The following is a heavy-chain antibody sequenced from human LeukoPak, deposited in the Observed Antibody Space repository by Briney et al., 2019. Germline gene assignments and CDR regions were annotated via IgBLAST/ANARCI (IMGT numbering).Heavy chain of an antibody. CDR2: TYYRSTWYN. CDR1: GDSVSSNSVT. CDR3: ARRLTQYDCFDP. D-gene: IGHD2-2*01. V-gene: IGHV6-1*01. J-gene: IGHJ5*02. Sequence: SQTLSLTCAISGDSVSSNSVTWNWIRQSPSRGLEWLGRTYYRSTWYNDYAVSVRGRITVNPDTSKNQFSLHLNSVTPEDTAIYYCARRLTQYDCFDPWGQGILVTVSS.